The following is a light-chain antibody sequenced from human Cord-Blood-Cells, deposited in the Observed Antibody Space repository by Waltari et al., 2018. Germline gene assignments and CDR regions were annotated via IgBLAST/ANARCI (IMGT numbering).Light chain of an antibody. CDR1: SSDVGGYNY. J-gene: IGLJ3*02. CDR3: SSYTSSSTWV. CDR2: DVS. Sequence: QSALTQPASVSGSPGQSITISCTGTSSDVGGYNYVSWYQQHPGKAPKLMIYDVSKRPSGVSNRFPGSKPGNTASLTISGLQAEDEADYYCSSYTSSSTWVFGGGTKLTVL. V-gene: IGLV2-14*01.